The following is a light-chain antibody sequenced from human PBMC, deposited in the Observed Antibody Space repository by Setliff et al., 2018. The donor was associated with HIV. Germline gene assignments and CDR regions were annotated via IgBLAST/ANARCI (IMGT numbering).Light chain of an antibody. V-gene: IGLV3-1*01. CDR2: QNN. J-gene: IGLJ1*01. CDR3: QAWDISTGWV. CDR1: KLWDRY. Sequence: SNELTQPPSVSVSPGQTASITCSGDKLWDRYVSWYQQKPGQSPMLVIYQNNKRPSGIPERFSGSKSGSTATLTISETQAMDEADYYCQAWDISTGWVFGTGTKVTVL.